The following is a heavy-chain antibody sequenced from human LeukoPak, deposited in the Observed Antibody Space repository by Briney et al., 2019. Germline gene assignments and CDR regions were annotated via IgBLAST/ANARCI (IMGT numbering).Heavy chain of an antibody. CDR1: GFTFSSYW. Sequence: GGSLRLSCAASGFTFSSYWMSWVRQAPGKGLEWVANIKQDGSEKYYVDSVKGRFTISRDNAKNSLYLQMNSLRAEDTAVYYCARSRRKTYYYGSGSGYFDYWGQGTLVTASS. J-gene: IGHJ4*02. V-gene: IGHV3-7*01. D-gene: IGHD3-10*01. CDR2: IKQDGSEK. CDR3: ARSRRKTYYYGSGSGYFDY.